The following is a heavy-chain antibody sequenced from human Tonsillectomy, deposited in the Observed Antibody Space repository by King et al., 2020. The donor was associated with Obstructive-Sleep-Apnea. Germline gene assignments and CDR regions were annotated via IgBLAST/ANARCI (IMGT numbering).Heavy chain of an antibody. D-gene: IGHD6-13*01. CDR1: GASINSYY. Sequence: VQLQESGPGLVKPSETLSLTCTASGASINSYYWSWIRQPPGKGLEWIGYIYYSGISNYNPSLKSRVTISVDTSKNQFSLKMNSVTAADTAVYYCARGYSSRADYWGQGTLVTVSS. J-gene: IGHJ4*02. V-gene: IGHV4-59*01. CDR2: IYYSGIS. CDR3: ARGYSSRADY.